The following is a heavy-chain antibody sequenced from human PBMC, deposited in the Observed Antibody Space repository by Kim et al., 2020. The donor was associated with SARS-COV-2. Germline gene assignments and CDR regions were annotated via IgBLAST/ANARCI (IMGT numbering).Heavy chain of an antibody. D-gene: IGHD3-10*01. CDR1: GFTFTHYG. CDR3: AKSRTTMVRFFYYYGMDV. Sequence: GGSLRLSCAASGFTFTHYGMHWVRQAPGKGLEWVAIISYDGSNQYYADSLKGRFTISRDNSKNTLFLQMNSLRPEDTAVYYCAKSRTTMVRFFYYYGMDVWGQGTTVTVSS. J-gene: IGHJ6*02. V-gene: IGHV3-30*18. CDR2: ISYDGSNQ.